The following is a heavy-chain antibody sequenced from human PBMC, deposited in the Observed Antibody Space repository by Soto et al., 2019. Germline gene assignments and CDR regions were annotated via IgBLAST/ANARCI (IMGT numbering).Heavy chain of an antibody. Sequence: GGSLRLSCAASGFTFTRFSMNWVRQAPGKGLEWVSSISSTTNYIYYGDSMKGRFTISRDNAKNSLYLEMNSLRAEDTAVYYCARESEDLTSNFDYRGQGTLVTVSS. CDR3: ARESEDLTSNFDY. V-gene: IGHV3-21*06. CDR2: ISSTTNYI. J-gene: IGHJ4*02. CDR1: GFTFTRFS.